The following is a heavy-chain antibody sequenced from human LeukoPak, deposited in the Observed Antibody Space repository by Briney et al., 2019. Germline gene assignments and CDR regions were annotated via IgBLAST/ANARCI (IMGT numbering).Heavy chain of an antibody. CDR2: VSGSGTTT. Sequence: HPGGSLRLSCAASGFTFGNYAMSWVRQAPGKGLEWVSGVSGSGTTTYYADSVKGRFTISRDNAKNSLYLQMNSLRAEDTAVYYCARGGGLHGSGSYNPSYWGQGTLVTVSS. J-gene: IGHJ4*02. D-gene: IGHD3-10*01. V-gene: IGHV3-23*01. CDR3: ARGGGLHGSGSYNPSY. CDR1: GFTFGNYA.